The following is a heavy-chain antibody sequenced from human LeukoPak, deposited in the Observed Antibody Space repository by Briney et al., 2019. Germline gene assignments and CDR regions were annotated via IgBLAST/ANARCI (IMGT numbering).Heavy chain of an antibody. D-gene: IGHD4-17*01. V-gene: IGHV4-31*02. CDR2: IYYSGST. CDR3: AREDRGDYDLEYNWFDP. J-gene: IGHJ5*02. Sequence: LRLSCAASGFTFSSYAMSWVRQAPGKGLEWIGYIYYSGSTYYNPSLKSRVTISVDTSKNQFSLKLSSVTAADTAVYYCAREDRGDYDLEYNWFDPWGQGTLVTVSS. CDR1: GFTFSSYA.